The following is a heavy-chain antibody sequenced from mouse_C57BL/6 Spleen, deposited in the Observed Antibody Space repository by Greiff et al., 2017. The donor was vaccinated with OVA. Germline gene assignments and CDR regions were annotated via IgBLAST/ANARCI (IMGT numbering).Heavy chain of an antibody. J-gene: IGHJ4*01. V-gene: IGHV1-64*01. CDR2: IHPNSGST. Sequence: VQLQQPGAELVKPGASVKLSCKASGYTFTSYWMHWVKQRPGQGLEWIGMIHPNSGSTNYNEKFKSKATLTVDKSSSTAYMQLSSLTSEDSAVYYCARDDYDDYYAMDDWGQGTSVTVSS. D-gene: IGHD2-4*01. CDR1: GYTFTSYW. CDR3: ARDDYDDYYAMDD.